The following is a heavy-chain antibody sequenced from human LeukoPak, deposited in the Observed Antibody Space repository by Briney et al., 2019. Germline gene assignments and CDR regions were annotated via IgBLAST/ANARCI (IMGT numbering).Heavy chain of an antibody. V-gene: IGHV3-21*04. J-gene: IGHJ4*02. CDR1: GFTFSSYS. Sequence: GGSLRLSCAASGFTFSSYSMNWVRQAPGKGLEWASSISSSSSYIYYADSVKGRFTISRDNAKNSLYLRMNSLRAEDTAVYYCSKDPVAGYFDYWGQGTLVTVSS. CDR2: ISSSSSYI. CDR3: SKDPVAGYFDY. D-gene: IGHD6-19*01.